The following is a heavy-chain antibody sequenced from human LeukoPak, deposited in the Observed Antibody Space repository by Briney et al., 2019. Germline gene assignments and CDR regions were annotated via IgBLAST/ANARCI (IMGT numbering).Heavy chain of an antibody. J-gene: IGHJ3*02. CDR2: IFHSGST. V-gene: IGHV4-39*07. CDR3: ARNGGSYTFDI. D-gene: IGHD1-26*01. Sequence: SETLSLTCTVSGGSISSNSYYWGWIRQPPGKGLEWIGSIFHSGSTYYNPSLKSRVTISVDTSKNQFSLKLSSVTAADTAVYYCARNGGSYTFDIWGQGTMATVSS. CDR1: GGSISSNSYY.